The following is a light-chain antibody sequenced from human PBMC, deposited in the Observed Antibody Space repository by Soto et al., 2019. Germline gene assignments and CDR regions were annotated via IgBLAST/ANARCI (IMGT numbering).Light chain of an antibody. CDR3: SSYAGSKNFIL. J-gene: IGLJ2*01. Sequence: QSALTQPPSASGSPGQSVTISCTGTTSDVGGYNYVSWYQLHPDKVPKLIIYEVNKRPSGVPDRFSGSKSSSTASLTVSGLQAEDEADYFCSSYAGSKNFILFGGGTKLTVL. CDR1: TSDVGGYNY. CDR2: EVN. V-gene: IGLV2-8*01.